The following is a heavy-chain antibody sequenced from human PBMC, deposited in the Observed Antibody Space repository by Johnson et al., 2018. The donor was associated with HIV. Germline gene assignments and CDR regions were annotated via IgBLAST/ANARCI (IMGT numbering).Heavy chain of an antibody. Sequence: QLVESGGGVVQPGRSLRLSCAASGFTFSSYAMHWVRQAPGKGLEWVVVISNDGSNKYYAYSVKGRFTISRDNSKNTLYVQMNSLRAEDTAVYYCARGGVGAGDAFDIWGQGTMVTVSS. J-gene: IGHJ3*02. CDR3: ARGGVGAGDAFDI. CDR1: GFTFSSYA. CDR2: ISNDGSNK. V-gene: IGHV3-30-3*01. D-gene: IGHD1-26*01.